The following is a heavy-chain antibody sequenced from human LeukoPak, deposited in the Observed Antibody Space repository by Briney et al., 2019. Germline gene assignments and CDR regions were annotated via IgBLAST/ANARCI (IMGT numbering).Heavy chain of an antibody. D-gene: IGHD4-17*01. CDR1: GYSISSGYY. CDR3: ARGRRGHTVTKGGRLGGQKTYYYYYYMDV. Sequence: SETLSLTCTVSGYSISSGYYWGWIRQPPGKGLEWIGSICHSGSTYYNPSLKSRVTISVDTSKNQFSLKLSSVTAADTAVYYCARGRRGHTVTKGGRLGGQKTYYYYYYMDVWGKGTTVTVSS. J-gene: IGHJ6*03. CDR2: ICHSGST. V-gene: IGHV4-38-2*02.